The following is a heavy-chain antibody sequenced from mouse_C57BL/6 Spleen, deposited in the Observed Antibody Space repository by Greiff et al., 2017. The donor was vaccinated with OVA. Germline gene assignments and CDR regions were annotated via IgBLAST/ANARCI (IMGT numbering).Heavy chain of an antibody. Sequence: EVQLQQSVAVLVRPGASVKLSCTASGFNIKNTYMHWVKQRPEQGLEWIGRIDPANGNTKYAPKFKGKATILADTSSITAYLQLSSLTSEDTAIYYGTRTLWYAMYYWGQGTSVTVAS. CDR1: GFNIKNTY. J-gene: IGHJ4*01. CDR2: IDPANGNT. CDR3: TRTLWYAMYY. V-gene: IGHV14-3*01.